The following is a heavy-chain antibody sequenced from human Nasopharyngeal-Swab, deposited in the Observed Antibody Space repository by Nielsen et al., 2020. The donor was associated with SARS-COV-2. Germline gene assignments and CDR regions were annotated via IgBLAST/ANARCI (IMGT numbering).Heavy chain of an antibody. V-gene: IGHV4-34*01. CDR1: GGSFSDNY. D-gene: IGHD3-10*01. CDR2: ISHLGAT. J-gene: IGHJ6*03. CDR3: VRGYRTWSFPSSYYSYHMDV. Sequence: SETLSLTCAVYGGSFSDNYWNWVRQSPGKGLEWIGEISHLGATNYKSSLKSRVVLSVDSSKSQFSLRLTSVTAADTGVYYCVRGYRTWSFPSSYYSYHMDVWGQGTTVTVSS.